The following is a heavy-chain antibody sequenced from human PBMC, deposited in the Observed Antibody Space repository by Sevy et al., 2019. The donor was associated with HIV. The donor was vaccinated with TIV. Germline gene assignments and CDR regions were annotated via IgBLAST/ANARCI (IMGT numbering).Heavy chain of an antibody. J-gene: IGHJ4*02. Sequence: GESLKISCKGSGYRFTSYWIGWVRQMPGKGLEWMGIIYPGDFDTRYNPSFQGQATITVNKSINTAYLQWGSLKASDTAMYYCARQYYGSGSYYNCFSDYWGQGTLVTVSS. V-gene: IGHV5-51*01. CDR1: GYRFTSYW. CDR2: IYPGDFDT. D-gene: IGHD3-10*01. CDR3: ARQYYGSGSYYNCFSDY.